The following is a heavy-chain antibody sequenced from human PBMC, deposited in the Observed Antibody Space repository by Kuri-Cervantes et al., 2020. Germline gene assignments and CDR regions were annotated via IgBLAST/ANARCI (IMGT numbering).Heavy chain of an antibody. CDR3: ASGCSSTSCPKYYYGMDV. CDR1: GFTFSSYS. V-gene: IGHV3-21*01. D-gene: IGHD2-2*01. CDR2: ISSSSSYI. J-gene: IGHJ6*02. Sequence: GGSLRLSCAASGFTFSSYSMNWVRQAPGKGLEWVSSISSSSSYIYYADSVKGRFTISRDNAKNSLYLQMNSLRAEYTAVYYCASGCSSTSCPKYYYGMDVWGQGTTVTVSS.